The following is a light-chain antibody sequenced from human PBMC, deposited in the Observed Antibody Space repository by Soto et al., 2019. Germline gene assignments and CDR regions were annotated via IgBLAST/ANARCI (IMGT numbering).Light chain of an antibody. CDR2: EVS. CDR3: SLYAGSNNSYV. CDR1: SSKVGCYNY. Sequence: SSLSPPPLPFRSPGQLVPIFSPRNSSKVGCYNYVLWYQQHPGKAPKLMIYEVSKRPSGVPDRFSGSKSGNTASLTVSVLQAEDEADYYCSLYAGSNNSYVFGTGTKVTVL. V-gene: IGLV2-8*01. J-gene: IGLJ1*01.